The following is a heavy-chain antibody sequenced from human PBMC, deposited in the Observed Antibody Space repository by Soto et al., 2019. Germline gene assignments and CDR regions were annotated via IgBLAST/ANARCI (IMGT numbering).Heavy chain of an antibody. J-gene: IGHJ5*02. CDR1: GASISGFY. Sequence: SETLSLTCTVSGASISGFYWSWIRKSAGKGLEWIGRIYATGTTDYNPSLKSRVMMSVDTSKKQFSLKLRSVTAADTAVYYCVRDGTKTLRDWFDPWGQGISVTVS. CDR2: IYATGTT. D-gene: IGHD1-1*01. V-gene: IGHV4-4*07. CDR3: VRDGTKTLRDWFDP.